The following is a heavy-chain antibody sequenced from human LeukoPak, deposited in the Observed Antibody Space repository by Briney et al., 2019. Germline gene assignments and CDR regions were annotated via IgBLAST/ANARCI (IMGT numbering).Heavy chain of an antibody. Sequence: ASVTVSCKASGYTFTGYYMHWVRQAPGQGLEWMGWINPNSGGTNYAQKFQGRVTMTRDTSISTAYMELSRLRSDDTAVYYCARSSDTMIVVVITPDFDYWGQGTLVTVSS. D-gene: IGHD3-22*01. CDR2: INPNSGGT. CDR1: GYTFTGYY. J-gene: IGHJ4*02. V-gene: IGHV1-2*02. CDR3: ARSSDTMIVVVITPDFDY.